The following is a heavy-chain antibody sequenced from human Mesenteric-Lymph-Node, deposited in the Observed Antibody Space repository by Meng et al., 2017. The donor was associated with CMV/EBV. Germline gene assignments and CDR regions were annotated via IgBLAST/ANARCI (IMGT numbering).Heavy chain of an antibody. CDR3: ARYSNYPYYFYEMDV. J-gene: IGHJ6*02. CDR1: GYSISSGYY. CDR2: IYYSGSA. V-gene: IGHV4-38-2*02. D-gene: IGHD4-11*01. Sequence: GSLRLSCTVSGYSISSGYYWGWIRQPPGKGLEWIGNIYYSGSANYNPSLKSRVTISIDTSKNQFSLSLTSVTAADTAVYYCARYSNYPYYFYEMDVWGRGTTVTVSS.